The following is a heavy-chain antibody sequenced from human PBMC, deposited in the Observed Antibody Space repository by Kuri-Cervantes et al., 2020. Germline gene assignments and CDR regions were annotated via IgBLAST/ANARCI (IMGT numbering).Heavy chain of an antibody. Sequence: LSLTCAASGFTFSSYWMSWVRQAPGKGLEWVANIKQDGSEKYYVDSVKGRFTISRDNSKNTLYLQMNSLRAEDTAVYYCARGPAAVAEAFDIWGQGTMVTVSS. D-gene: IGHD6-19*01. CDR2: IKQDGSEK. V-gene: IGHV3-7*01. CDR3: ARGPAAVAEAFDI. J-gene: IGHJ3*02. CDR1: GFTFSSYW.